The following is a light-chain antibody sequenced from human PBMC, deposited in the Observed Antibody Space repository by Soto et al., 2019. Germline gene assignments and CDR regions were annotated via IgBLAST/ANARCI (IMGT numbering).Light chain of an antibody. CDR3: CSYAGYYTPL. V-gene: IGLV2-11*01. J-gene: IGLJ2*01. CDR1: SSDVGGYNY. CDR2: DVS. Sequence: QSALTQPRSVSGSPGQSVTISCTGTSSDVGGYNYVSWYQHNPGKAPKLMIFDVSARPSGVPDRFSGSKSANTASLTISGLQAEDEADYYCCSYAGYYTPLFGGGTKLTVL.